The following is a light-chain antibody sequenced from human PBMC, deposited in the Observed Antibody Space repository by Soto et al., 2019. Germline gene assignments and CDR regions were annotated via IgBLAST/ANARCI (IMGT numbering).Light chain of an antibody. J-gene: IGLJ1*01. V-gene: IGLV2-14*03. CDR2: HVT. CDR3: CSLTTSHTYV. Sequence: QSVLTQPPSASGSPGQSVTISCTGTNNDIGGYTYVSWYQQLPGKAPKLMIYHVTYRPSGVSNRYSGSKSGNSASLTISGLQADDEADYYCCSLTTSHTYVFGSGTKLTVL. CDR1: NNDIGGYTY.